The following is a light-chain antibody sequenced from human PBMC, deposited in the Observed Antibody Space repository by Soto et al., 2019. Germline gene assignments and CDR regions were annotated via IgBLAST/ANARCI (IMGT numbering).Light chain of an antibody. V-gene: IGLV2-14*01. CDR1: SSDVGGYNY. J-gene: IGLJ1*01. CDR3: SSYTSSSPL. Sequence: QSALTQPASVSGSPGQSITISCTGTSSDVGGYNYVSWYQQHPGKAPKLMIYEVSNRPSGVSNRFSGSKSGNTASLTISGLQAEDEADYYCSSYTSSSPLFGTGTKLTV. CDR2: EVS.